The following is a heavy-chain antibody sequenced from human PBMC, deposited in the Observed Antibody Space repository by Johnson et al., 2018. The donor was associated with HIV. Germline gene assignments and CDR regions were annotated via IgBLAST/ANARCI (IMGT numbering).Heavy chain of an antibody. D-gene: IGHD2-15*01. V-gene: IGHV3-74*01. Sequence: MLLVESGGGLVQPGGSLRLSCAASGFTLSSYWMHWVRQVPGKGPVWVSRITGDGSSSAYSDSVKGRFTISREGAKNTLYLQMNSLRAEDTAVYYCAREGIYCTGGRCYVAAFDIWGQGTKVTVSS. CDR1: GFTLSSYW. CDR3: AREGIYCTGGRCYVAAFDI. J-gene: IGHJ3*02. CDR2: ITGDGSSS.